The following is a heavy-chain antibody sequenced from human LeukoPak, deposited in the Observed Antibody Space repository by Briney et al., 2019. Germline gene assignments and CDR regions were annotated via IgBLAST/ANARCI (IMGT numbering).Heavy chain of an antibody. CDR3: ARDFGMYDSSGWFDY. CDR2: ISSSSSTI. CDR1: GFTFSSYS. V-gene: IGHV3-48*04. D-gene: IGHD6-19*01. Sequence: GESLRLSCAASGFTFSSYSMNWVRQAPGKGLERVSYISSSSSTIYYADSVKGRFTISRDNAKNSLYLQMNSLRAEDTAVYYCARDFGMYDSSGWFDYWGQGTLVTVSS. J-gene: IGHJ4*02.